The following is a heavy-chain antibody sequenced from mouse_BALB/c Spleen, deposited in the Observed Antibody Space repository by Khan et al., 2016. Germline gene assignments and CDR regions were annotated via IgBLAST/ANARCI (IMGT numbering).Heavy chain of an antibody. CDR1: GYSITSDYA. J-gene: IGHJ1*01. Sequence: VQLKESGPGLVKPSQSLSLTCTVTGYSITSDYAWNWIRQFPGNKLEWMGYISYSGSTSYNPSLKSRISITRDTSKNQFFLQLNSVTTEDTATYYCARWYYGSSYWYFDVWGAGTTVTVSS. V-gene: IGHV3-2*02. CDR3: ARWYYGSSYWYFDV. CDR2: ISYSGST. D-gene: IGHD1-1*01.